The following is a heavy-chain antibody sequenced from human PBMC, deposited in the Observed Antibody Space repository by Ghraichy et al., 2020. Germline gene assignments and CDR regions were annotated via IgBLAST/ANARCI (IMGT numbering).Heavy chain of an antibody. CDR1: GGSISSGDYY. CDR2: IYYSGST. Sequence: SQTLSLTCTVSGGSISSGDYYWSWIRQPPGKGLEWIGYIYYSGSTYYNPSLKSRVTISVDTSKNQFSLKLSSVTAADTAVYYCARDRGNGIYSGYEPYYYYGMDVWGQGTTVTVSS. CDR3: ARDRGNGIYSGYEPYYYYGMDV. V-gene: IGHV4-30-4*01. J-gene: IGHJ6*02. D-gene: IGHD5-12*01.